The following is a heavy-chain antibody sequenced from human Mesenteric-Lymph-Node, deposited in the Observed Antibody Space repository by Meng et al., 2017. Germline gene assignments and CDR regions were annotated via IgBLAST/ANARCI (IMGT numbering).Heavy chain of an antibody. CDR2: IYYSGST. D-gene: IGHD2-15*01. V-gene: IGHV4-31*02. CDR3: ARGQGVADY. J-gene: IGHJ4*02. CDR1: GGSISRGGYY. Sequence: QLQESGPGWGKPSQRRLRAGTVSGGSISRGGYYWSWTRQHPGKGLEWIGYIYYSGSTYYNPSLKSRVTISVDTSKNQFSLKLSSVTAADTAVYYCARGQGVADYWGQGTLVTVSS.